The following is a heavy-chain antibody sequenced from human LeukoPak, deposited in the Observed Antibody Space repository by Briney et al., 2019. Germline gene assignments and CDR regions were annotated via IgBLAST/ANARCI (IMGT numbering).Heavy chain of an antibody. V-gene: IGHV3-9*01. CDR3: AKDKGSSWYDAFDI. CDR1: GFTFSSYA. Sequence: GGSLRLSCAASGFTFSSYAMHWVRQAPGKGLEWVSSISWNSGSIGYADSVKGRFTISRDNAKNSLYLQMNSLRAKDTASYYCAKDKGSSWYDAFDIWGQGTMVTVSS. CDR2: ISWNSGSI. J-gene: IGHJ3*02. D-gene: IGHD6-13*01.